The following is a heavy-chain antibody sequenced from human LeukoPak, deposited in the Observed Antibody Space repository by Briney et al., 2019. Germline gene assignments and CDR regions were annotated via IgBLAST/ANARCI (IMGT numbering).Heavy chain of an antibody. Sequence: GGSLRLTCAASGFTFSSYEMNWVRQTPGKGLEWVSYITSSGSPIYYADSVKGRFTISRDNSKNTLYLQMNSLRAEDTAVYYCAKKVPANWGSYFDYWGQGTLVTVSS. CDR3: AKKVPANWGSYFDY. J-gene: IGHJ4*02. CDR1: GFTFSSYE. CDR2: ITSSGSPI. D-gene: IGHD7-27*01. V-gene: IGHV3-48*03.